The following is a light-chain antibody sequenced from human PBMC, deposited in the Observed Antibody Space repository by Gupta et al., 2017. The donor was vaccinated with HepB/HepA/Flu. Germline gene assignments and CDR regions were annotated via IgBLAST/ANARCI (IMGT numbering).Light chain of an antibody. Sequence: DVVMTQSPLSLPVTLGQPASISCRSSQSLVSSSGYIYFNWFHQRPGQSPRRLIYAGSDRDSGVPDRFSGSVSGTNFTLKISRVEAEDVGVYYCSQGKYWPRIFGQGTKLEIK. CDR1: QSLVSSSGYIY. J-gene: IGKJ2*01. CDR2: AGS. CDR3: SQGKYWPRI. V-gene: IGKV2-30*01.